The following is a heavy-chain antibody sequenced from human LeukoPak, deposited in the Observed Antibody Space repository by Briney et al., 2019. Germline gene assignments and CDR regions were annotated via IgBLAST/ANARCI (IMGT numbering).Heavy chain of an antibody. CDR1: GFTVNSYY. J-gene: IGHJ4*02. V-gene: IGHV3-53*01. Sequence: GGSLRLSCAASGFTVNSYYMNWVRQAPGKELEWVSVIYTGGGRYYADSVRGRFTISRDTSKNMVFLQMNSLRVEDTAVYYCARGIDYWGRGTLVTVSS. CDR3: ARGIDY. CDR2: IYTGGGR.